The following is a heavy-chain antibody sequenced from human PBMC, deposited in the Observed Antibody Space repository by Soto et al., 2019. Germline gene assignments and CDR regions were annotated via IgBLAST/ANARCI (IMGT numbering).Heavy chain of an antibody. V-gene: IGHV3-30*18. D-gene: IGHD2-15*01. Sequence: QVQLVESGGGVVQPGRSLRLSCAASGFTFSSYGMHWVRQAPGKGLEWVAVISYDGSNKYYADSVKGRFTISRDNSKNTLYLQMNRLRAEDTAVYYCAKGLPVYCSGGSCYIDYWGQGTLVTVSS. CDR3: AKGLPVYCSGGSCYIDY. CDR1: GFTFSSYG. CDR2: ISYDGSNK. J-gene: IGHJ4*02.